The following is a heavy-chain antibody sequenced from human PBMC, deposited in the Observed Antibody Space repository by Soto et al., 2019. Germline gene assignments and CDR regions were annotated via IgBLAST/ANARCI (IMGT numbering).Heavy chain of an antibody. CDR3: ATAYCGGYCQPNRAFYYFGWDV. Sequence: QVQLVQAGAELRKPGSSVRVSCKASGGTFSDYTVTWVRQAPGQGLEWMGGIIPFLETTKYAQSFQDRVTFTADESTSTASMVLISLRSEDTAIYFCATAYCGGYCQPNRAFYYFGWDVWGPGTTVTVSS. CDR1: GGTFSDYT. CDR2: IIPFLETT. V-gene: IGHV1-69*01. D-gene: IGHD2-21*02. J-gene: IGHJ6*02.